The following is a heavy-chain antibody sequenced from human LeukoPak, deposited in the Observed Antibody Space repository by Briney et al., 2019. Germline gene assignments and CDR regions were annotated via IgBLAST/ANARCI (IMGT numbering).Heavy chain of an antibody. D-gene: IGHD6-19*01. CDR2: FYSGGST. CDR1: GFTVSSKY. CDR3: ARGPGWNYFDY. Sequence: GGSLRLSCAASGFTVSSKYMSWVRQAPGKGLKWVSVFYSGGSTYYADSVKGGFTISRDNSKNTLYFQMNSLRAEDTAVYYCARGPGWNYFDYWGQGTLVTVSS. J-gene: IGHJ4*02. V-gene: IGHV3-53*01.